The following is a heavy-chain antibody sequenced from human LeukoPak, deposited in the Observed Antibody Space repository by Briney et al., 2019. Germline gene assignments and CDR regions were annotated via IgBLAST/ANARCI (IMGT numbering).Heavy chain of an antibody. CDR3: TSHYGSGGF. J-gene: IGHJ4*02. CDR2: IKTIADGGTR. Sequence: GGSLRLSCAVSGFNFNDAWMNWVRQAPGRGLAWVGRIKTIADGGTRDYAAPVKGRFIISRDDSRNTLYPQLNNLKTEDSAVYYCTSHYGSGGFWGQGTLVTVSS. CDR1: GFNFNDAW. D-gene: IGHD3-10*01. V-gene: IGHV3-15*07.